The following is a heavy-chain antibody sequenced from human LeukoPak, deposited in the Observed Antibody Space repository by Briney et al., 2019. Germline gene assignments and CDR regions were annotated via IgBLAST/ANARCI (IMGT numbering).Heavy chain of an antibody. J-gene: IGHJ6*02. V-gene: IGHV3-7*01. Sequence: PGGSLRLSCAASGFSFSSYGMHWVRQAPGKGLEWVTNIKQDGSEKYYVDSVKGRFTISRDNAKNSLYLQMNSLRAEDTAVYYCASFPPGDPRNGMDVWGQGTTVTVSS. D-gene: IGHD2-21*01. CDR2: IKQDGSEK. CDR3: ASFPPGDPRNGMDV. CDR1: GFSFSSYG.